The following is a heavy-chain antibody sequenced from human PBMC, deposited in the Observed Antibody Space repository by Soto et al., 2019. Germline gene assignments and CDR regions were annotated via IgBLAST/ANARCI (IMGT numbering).Heavy chain of an antibody. CDR1: GFTFSSYA. CDR3: ARKPRIAAAGTLGRYYYGMDV. Sequence: QVQLVESGGGVVQPGRSLRLSCAASGFTFSSYAMHWVRQAPGKGLEWVAVISYDGSNKYYADSVKGRFTISRDNSKNTLYRQMNSLRAEDTAVYYCARKPRIAAAGTLGRYYYGMDVWGQGTTVTVSS. CDR2: ISYDGSNK. V-gene: IGHV3-30-3*01. J-gene: IGHJ6*02. D-gene: IGHD6-13*01.